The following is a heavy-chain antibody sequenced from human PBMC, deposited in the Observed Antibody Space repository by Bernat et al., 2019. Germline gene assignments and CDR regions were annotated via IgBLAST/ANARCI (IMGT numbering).Heavy chain of an antibody. CDR3: ARDGVSYYLEWLHYYYYYMDV. D-gene: IGHD3-3*01. V-gene: IGHV3-33*01. CDR2: IWYDGSNK. CDR1: GFTSSSYG. Sequence: QVQLVESGGGVVQPGRSLRLSCAASGFTSSSYGMHWVRQAPGKGLEWVAVIWYDGSNKYYADSVKGRFTISRDNSKNTLYLQMNSLRAEDTAVYYCARDGVSYYLEWLHYYYYYMDVWGKGTTVTVSS. J-gene: IGHJ6*03.